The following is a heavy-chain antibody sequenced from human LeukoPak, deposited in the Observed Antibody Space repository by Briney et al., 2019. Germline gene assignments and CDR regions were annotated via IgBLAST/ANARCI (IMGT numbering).Heavy chain of an antibody. D-gene: IGHD6-19*01. CDR1: GFTFSSYS. V-gene: IGHV3-21*01. CDR2: ISSSSSYI. CDR3: GRSGGYSSGWTIFDY. J-gene: IGHJ4*02. Sequence: GGSLRLSCAASGFTFSSYSMNWVRQAPGKGLEWVSSISSSSSYIYYADSVKGRFTISRDNAKNTLYLQMNSLRAEDTAVYYCGRSGGYSSGWTIFDYWGQGTLVTVSS.